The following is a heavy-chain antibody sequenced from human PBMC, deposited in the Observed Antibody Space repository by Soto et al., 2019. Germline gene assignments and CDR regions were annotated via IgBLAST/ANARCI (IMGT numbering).Heavy chain of an antibody. CDR3: ARDPGGSDYYDSSGYYYAYYFDY. V-gene: IGHV1-69*13. Sequence: ASAKVSCKASGGTFSSYAISWVRQAPGQGLEWMGGIIPIFGTANYAQKFQGRVTITADESTSTAYMELSSLRSEDTAVYYCARDPGGSDYYDSSGYYYAYYFDYWGQGTLVTVSS. D-gene: IGHD3-22*01. CDR1: GGTFSSYA. CDR2: IIPIFGTA. J-gene: IGHJ4*02.